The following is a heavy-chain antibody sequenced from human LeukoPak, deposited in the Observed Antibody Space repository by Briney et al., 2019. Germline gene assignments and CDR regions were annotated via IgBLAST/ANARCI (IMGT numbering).Heavy chain of an antibody. Sequence: GGSLRLSCAASGFTVSSNYMSWVRQAPGKGLEWVSIIYSGGSTYYADSVKGRFTISRDNSKNTLYLQMNSLRAEDTAVYYCARDGNYGGNFGALDYWGQGTLVTVSS. J-gene: IGHJ4*02. V-gene: IGHV3-53*01. CDR2: IYSGGST. CDR3: ARDGNYGGNFGALDY. CDR1: GFTVSSNY. D-gene: IGHD4-23*01.